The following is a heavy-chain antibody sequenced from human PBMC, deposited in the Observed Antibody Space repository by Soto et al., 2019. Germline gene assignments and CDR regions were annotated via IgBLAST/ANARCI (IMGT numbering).Heavy chain of an antibody. CDR2: IYYSGST. Sequence: SSETLSLTCTVSGGSISSYYWSWIRQPPGKGLEWIGYIYYSGSTNYNPSLKSRVTISVDTSKNQFSLKLSSVTAADTAVYYCARYYYGSGSPVFDYWGQGALVTVSS. CDR3: ARYYYGSGSPVFDY. CDR1: GGSISSYY. J-gene: IGHJ4*02. D-gene: IGHD3-10*01. V-gene: IGHV4-59*01.